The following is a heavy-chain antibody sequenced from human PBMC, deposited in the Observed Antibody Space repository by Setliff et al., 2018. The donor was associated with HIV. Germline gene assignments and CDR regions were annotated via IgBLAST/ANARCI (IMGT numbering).Heavy chain of an antibody. CDR2: MHYSGTT. Sequence: SETLSLTCTVYGASISNSNSYWGWIRQPPGKRLEWLWSMHYSGTTYYNLSLKSRVTISVDTSKNQFSLKLRSVTAADTAVYYCARDMTDFYDTSGSLGWFDPWGQGTLVTVSS. CDR1: GASISNSNSY. J-gene: IGHJ5*02. V-gene: IGHV4-39*07. CDR3: ARDMTDFYDTSGSLGWFDP. D-gene: IGHD3-22*01.